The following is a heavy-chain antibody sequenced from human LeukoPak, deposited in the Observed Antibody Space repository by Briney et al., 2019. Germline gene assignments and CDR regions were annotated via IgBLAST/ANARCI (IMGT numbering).Heavy chain of an antibody. CDR3: AKDDCSGGSCYSSYLDY. Sequence: GSLRLSCAASGFTFSSYGMHWVRQAPGKGLEWVAFIRYDGSNKYYADSVKGRFTISRDNSKNTLYLQMNSLRAEDTAVYYCAKDDCSGGSCYSSYLDYWGQGTLVTVSS. CDR2: IRYDGSNK. D-gene: IGHD2-15*01. J-gene: IGHJ4*02. V-gene: IGHV3-30*02. CDR1: GFTFSSYG.